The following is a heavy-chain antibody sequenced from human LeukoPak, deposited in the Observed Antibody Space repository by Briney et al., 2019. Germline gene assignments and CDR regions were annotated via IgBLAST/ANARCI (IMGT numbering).Heavy chain of an antibody. CDR2: ISSDGGST. V-gene: IGHV3-64*01. D-gene: IGHD6-19*01. CDR3: AREAGILFNWFDP. J-gene: IGHJ5*02. Sequence: GGSLRLSCAASGFTFNNYAMYWVRQAPGKGLEFVSAISSDGGSTYNANSVKGRFTISRDNSKNTLYLQMNSLRAEDTAVYYCAREAGILFNWFDPWGQGTLVTVSS. CDR1: GFTFNNYA.